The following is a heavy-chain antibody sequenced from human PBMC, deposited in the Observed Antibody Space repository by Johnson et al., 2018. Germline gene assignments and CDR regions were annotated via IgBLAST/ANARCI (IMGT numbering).Heavy chain of an antibody. CDR1: GFTFGDYP. V-gene: IGHV3-49*05. CDR3: AKGLNDYYDSSGYHDAFDI. CDR2: IRSKAYGGTT. Sequence: VQLVESGGGLVKPXRSVXLSXLGSGFTFGDYPMNWFRQSPGKGLEWLGVIRSKAYGGTTEYAASVKGRFTISRDNAKNTLYLQMNSLRAEDTALYYCAKGLNDYYDSSGYHDAFDIWGQGTMVTVSS. D-gene: IGHD3-22*01. J-gene: IGHJ3*02.